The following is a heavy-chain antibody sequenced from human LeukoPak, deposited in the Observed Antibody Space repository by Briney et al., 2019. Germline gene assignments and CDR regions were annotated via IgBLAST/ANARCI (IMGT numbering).Heavy chain of an antibody. CDR3: ASGEQWLVPNHYYYGMDV. V-gene: IGHV1-18*01. Sequence: ASVKVSCKASGYTFTSYGISWVRQAPGQGLEWMGWISAYNGNTNYAQKLQGRVTMTTDTSTSTAYMELRSLRSDDTAVYYCASGEQWLVPNHYYYGMDVWGQGTTVTVSS. J-gene: IGHJ6*02. D-gene: IGHD6-19*01. CDR1: GYTFTSYG. CDR2: ISAYNGNT.